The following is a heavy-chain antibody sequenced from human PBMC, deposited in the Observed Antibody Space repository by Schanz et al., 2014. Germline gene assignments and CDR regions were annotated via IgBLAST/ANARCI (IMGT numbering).Heavy chain of an antibody. D-gene: IGHD3-16*01. V-gene: IGHV3-48*04. CDR2: ISSGGTTT. J-gene: IGHJ4*02. Sequence: EVQLVESGGGLVQPGGSLRLSCAASTFTFSSDWMSWVRQAPGKGPEYVSYISSGGTTTYHSDSVKGRFTISRDSAKNTLYLQMNSLSAEDTAVYYCARDQGDTTSWHNFDLWGQGTLVTVSS. CDR3: ARDQGDTTSWHNFDL. CDR1: TFTFSSDW.